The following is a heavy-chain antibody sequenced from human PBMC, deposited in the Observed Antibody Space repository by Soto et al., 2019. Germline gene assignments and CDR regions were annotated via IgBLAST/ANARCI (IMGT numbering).Heavy chain of an antibody. D-gene: IGHD6-19*01. Sequence: QVQLVESGGGVAQPGRSLRLSCTVSGFTFSGHAMHWVRQAPGKGLEWVTQIWYAGSNKYYAESVKGRFTISRDNSKNTLYLQRNSLRVEDTAVYYCARDGQGLAPYALDVWGQGTSVTVSS. CDR3: ARDGQGLAPYALDV. CDR2: IWYAGSNK. V-gene: IGHV3-33*01. CDR1: GFTFSGHA. J-gene: IGHJ6*02.